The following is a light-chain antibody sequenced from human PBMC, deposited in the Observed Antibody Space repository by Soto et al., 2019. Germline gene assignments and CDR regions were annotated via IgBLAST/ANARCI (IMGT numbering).Light chain of an antibody. CDR2: LNSDGSH. CDR3: QTWDIGFQV. V-gene: IGLV4-69*01. J-gene: IGLJ2*01. CDR1: SGHSTYA. Sequence: QPVLTQSPSASASLGASVMLTCTLSSGHSTYAIAWHQQQPEKGPRYLMKLNSDGSHNKGDGIPDRFSGSSSGAERYLTISSLQSEDEAVYYCQTWDIGFQVFGGGTKLTVL.